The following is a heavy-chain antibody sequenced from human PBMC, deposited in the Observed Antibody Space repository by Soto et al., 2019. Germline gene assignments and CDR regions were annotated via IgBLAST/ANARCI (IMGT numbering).Heavy chain of an antibody. Sequence: QVQLVQSGAEVKEPGTSVKVSCKASGGAFTTSSFVWVRQGPGQGLEWMGGIIPIFSKTNVAQKFQARVTFTADESTRTAYMELTSLTSEDTAIYYCARVTSMVRGVIDNWFDPWGHGTLVTVSS. J-gene: IGHJ5*02. CDR3: ARVTSMVRGVIDNWFDP. V-gene: IGHV1-69*01. CDR2: IIPIFSKT. CDR1: GGAFTTSS. D-gene: IGHD3-10*01.